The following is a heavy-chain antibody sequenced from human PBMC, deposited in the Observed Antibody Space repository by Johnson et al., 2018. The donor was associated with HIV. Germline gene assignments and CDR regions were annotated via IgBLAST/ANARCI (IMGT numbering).Heavy chain of an antibody. Sequence: QVQLVESGGGVVRPGGSLRLSCAASGFTFSDYYMSWFRQAPGKGLEWVAVISYDGSNKYYADSVKGRFTISSDNSKNTLYLQMNSLRVEDTAGYCCARVAQQQGGVYDGFDIWGQGKMVTVSA. CDR3: ARVAQQQGGVYDGFDI. CDR1: GFTFSDYY. J-gene: IGHJ3*02. D-gene: IGHD6-13*01. V-gene: IGHV3-30-3*01. CDR2: ISYDGSNK.